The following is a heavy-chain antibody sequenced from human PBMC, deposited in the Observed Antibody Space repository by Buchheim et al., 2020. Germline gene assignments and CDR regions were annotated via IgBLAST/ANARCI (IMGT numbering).Heavy chain of an antibody. CDR1: GYTFTGFY. CDR2: INPNSGGT. CDR3: ARGMSSGYGYPRRYWYFDL. Sequence: QVQLVQSGAEVKKPGASVKVSCKASGYTFTGFYMHWVRQAPGQGLEWMGWINPNSGGTNYAQKFQGWVTMTRDTSISTAYMELSRLRSDDTAVYYCARGMSSGYGYPRRYWYFDLWGRGTL. D-gene: IGHD5-18*01. J-gene: IGHJ2*01. V-gene: IGHV1-2*04.